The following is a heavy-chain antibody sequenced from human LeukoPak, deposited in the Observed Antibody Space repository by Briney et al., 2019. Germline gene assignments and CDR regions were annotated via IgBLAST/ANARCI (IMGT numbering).Heavy chain of an antibody. Sequence: SETLSLTCSVSDSAISSGDYCGWIRQPPGKGLEWIGTTYHSGSSSYNPSLKSRVTISVDTSKKQFSLKLSSVTAADTAVYYCARTGDLYAFDMWGQGTMVIISS. CDR2: TYHSGSS. J-gene: IGHJ3*02. CDR1: DSAISSGDY. V-gene: IGHV4-38-2*01. CDR3: ARTGDLYAFDM. D-gene: IGHD7-27*01.